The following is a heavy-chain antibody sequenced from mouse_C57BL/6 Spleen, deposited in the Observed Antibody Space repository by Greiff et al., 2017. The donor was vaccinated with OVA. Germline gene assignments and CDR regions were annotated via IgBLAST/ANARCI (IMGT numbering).Heavy chain of an antibody. CDR1: GFTFSDYG. Sequence: EVKLVESGGGLVKPGGSLKLSCAASGFTFSDYGMHWVRQAPEKGLEWVAYISSGSSTIYYADTVKGRFTISRDNAKNTLFLQMTSLRSEDTAMYYCASGLLHWYFDVWGTGTTVTVSS. CDR2: ISSGSSTI. J-gene: IGHJ1*03. CDR3: ASGLLHWYFDV. V-gene: IGHV5-17*01. D-gene: IGHD2-3*01.